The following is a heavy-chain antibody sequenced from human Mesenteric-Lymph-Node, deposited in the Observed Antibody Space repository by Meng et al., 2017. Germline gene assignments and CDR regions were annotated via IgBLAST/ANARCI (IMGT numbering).Heavy chain of an antibody. CDR3: ARGLRVDYYDSSGPWGY. CDR2: IYYSGST. D-gene: IGHD3-22*01. CDR1: GGSISSSSYY. Sequence: SETLSLTCTVSGGSISSSSYYWGWIRQPPGKGLEWIGSIYYSGSTYSNPSLKSRVTISVHTSKNQFSLKLSSVTAADTALYYCARGLRVDYYDSSGPWGYWGQGTLVTVSS. J-gene: IGHJ4*02. V-gene: IGHV4-39*07.